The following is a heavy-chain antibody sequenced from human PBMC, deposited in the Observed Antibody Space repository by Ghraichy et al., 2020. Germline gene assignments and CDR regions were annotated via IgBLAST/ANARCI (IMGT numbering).Heavy chain of an antibody. CDR1: GYTFTSYY. V-gene: IGHV1-46*01. CDR2: INPSGGST. CDR3: ARDPRSTQALYYYYYYMDV. J-gene: IGHJ6*03. Sequence: ASVKVSCKASGYTFTSYYMHWVRQAPGQGLEWMGIINPSGGSTSYAQKFQGRVTMTRDTSTSTVYMEVSSLRSEDTAVYYCARDPRSTQALYYYYYYMDVWGKGTTVTVSS.